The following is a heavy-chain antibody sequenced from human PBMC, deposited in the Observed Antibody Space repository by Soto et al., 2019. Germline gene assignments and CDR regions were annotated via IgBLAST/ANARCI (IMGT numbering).Heavy chain of an antibody. V-gene: IGHV3-30-3*01. CDR2: ISYDGSNK. D-gene: IGHD2-2*01. CDR1: GFTFSSYA. J-gene: IGHJ3*02. CDR3: AREPIYCSSTSCYPQGAFDI. Sequence: GGSLRLSCAASGFTFSSYAMHWVRQAPGKGLEWVAVISYDGSNKYYADSVKGRFTISRDNSKNTLYLQMNSLRAEDTAVYYCAREPIYCSSTSCYPQGAFDIWGQGTMVTVSS.